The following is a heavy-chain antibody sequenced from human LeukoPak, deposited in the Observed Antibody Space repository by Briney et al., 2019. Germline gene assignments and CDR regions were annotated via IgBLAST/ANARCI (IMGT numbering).Heavy chain of an antibody. V-gene: IGHV3-74*01. CDR2: IKSDGSIT. D-gene: IGHD3-10*01. J-gene: IGHJ4*02. CDR3: TRGLSGVASDY. CDR1: GFTFSDYY. Sequence: GGSLRLSCAASGFTFSDYYMSWIRQAPGKGLVWVSRIKSDGSITNYADSVRGRFTISRDNAKNTLYLQMNSLRADDTALYYCTRGLSGVASDYWGQGTLVTVSS.